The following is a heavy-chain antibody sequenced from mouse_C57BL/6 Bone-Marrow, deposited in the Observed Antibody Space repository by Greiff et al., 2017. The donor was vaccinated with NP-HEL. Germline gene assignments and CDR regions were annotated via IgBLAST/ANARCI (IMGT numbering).Heavy chain of an antibody. Sequence: QVQLQQPGAELVRPGSSVKLSCKASGYTFTSYWMDWVKQRPGQGLEWIGNIYPSDSETHYNQKFKDKATLTVDKSSSTAYMQLSSLTSEDSAVYYCARGGVLAWFAYWGQGTLVTVSA. V-gene: IGHV1-61*01. CDR3: ARGGVLAWFAY. D-gene: IGHD1-1*01. CDR1: GYTFTSYW. CDR2: IYPSDSET. J-gene: IGHJ3*01.